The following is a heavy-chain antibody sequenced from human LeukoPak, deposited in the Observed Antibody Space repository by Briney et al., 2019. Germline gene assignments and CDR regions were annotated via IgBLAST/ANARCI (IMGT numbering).Heavy chain of an antibody. J-gene: IGHJ6*02. CDR3: ARQETYYDFWSGYYTYYYYGMDV. CDR1: GGSISSSSYY. V-gene: IGHV4-39*01. Sequence: PSETLSLTCTVSGGSISSSSYYWGWIRQPPGKGLEWIGSIYYSGSTYYNPSLKSRVTISVDTSKNPFSLKLSSVTAADTAVYYCARQETYYDFWSGYYTYYYYGMDVWGQGTTVTASS. CDR2: IYYSGST. D-gene: IGHD3-3*01.